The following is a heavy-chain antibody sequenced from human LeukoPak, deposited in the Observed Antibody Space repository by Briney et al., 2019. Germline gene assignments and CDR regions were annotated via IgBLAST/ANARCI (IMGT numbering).Heavy chain of an antibody. J-gene: IGHJ3*02. CDR3: DHVDSCRIAFDI. V-gene: IGHV1-18*01. Sequence: ASVKVSCKASGYTFTSYCISWVRQAPGQGLEWMGWISAYSGNTNYAQKLQGRVTMTTDTSKSTAYMELRSLRSDDTAVYYCDHVDSCRIAFDIWGQGTMVTVSS. CDR1: GYTFTSYC. D-gene: IGHD6-13*01. CDR2: ISAYSGNT.